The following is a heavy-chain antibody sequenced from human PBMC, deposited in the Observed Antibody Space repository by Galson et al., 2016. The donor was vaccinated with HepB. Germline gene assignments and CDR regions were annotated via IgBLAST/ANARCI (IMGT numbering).Heavy chain of an antibody. Sequence: SLRLSCAASGFTFIIYYMHWARQAPGRGLEFVSAISSDGGTTYYADSVRGRFTISRDNSKKTLYLQMSSLRPEDTAVYYCVKDRSIRVADYFDSWGQGTLVTVSS. V-gene: IGHV3-64D*06. CDR2: ISSDGGTT. D-gene: IGHD6-19*01. CDR1: GFTFIIYY. J-gene: IGHJ4*02. CDR3: VKDRSIRVADYFDS.